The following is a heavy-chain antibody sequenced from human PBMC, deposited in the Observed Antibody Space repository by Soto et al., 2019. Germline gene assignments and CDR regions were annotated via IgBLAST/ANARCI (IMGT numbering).Heavy chain of an antibody. CDR3: ARDPSYYGMDV. CDR2: INAGNGNT. CDR1: GYTFTSYA. V-gene: IGHV1-3*01. J-gene: IGHJ6*02. Sequence: ASVKVSCKASGYTFTSYAMHWVRQAPGQRLEWMGWINAGNGNTKYSQKFQGRVTITRDTSACTAYMELSSLRSEDTAVYYCARDPSYYGMDVWGQGTTVTVSS.